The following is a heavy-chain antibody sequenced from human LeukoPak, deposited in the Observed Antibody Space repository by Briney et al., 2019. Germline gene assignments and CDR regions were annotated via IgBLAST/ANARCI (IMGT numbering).Heavy chain of an antibody. CDR2: IYYTGTT. Sequence: PSETLSLLCTVSRGSTSSNSYYWGWIRQPPGKGLECTGSIYYTGTTYYNPSLKSRVTMSVGTSKNQFSLKLSSVTAADTALYYCARQSNGYFDYCGQGTLVTVSS. V-gene: IGHV4-39*01. CDR1: RGSTSSNSYY. D-gene: IGHD2-15*01. CDR3: ARQSNGYFDY. J-gene: IGHJ4*02.